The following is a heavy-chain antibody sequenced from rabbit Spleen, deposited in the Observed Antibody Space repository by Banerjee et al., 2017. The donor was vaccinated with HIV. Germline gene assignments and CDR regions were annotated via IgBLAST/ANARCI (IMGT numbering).Heavy chain of an antibody. D-gene: IGHD1-1*01. Sequence: QEQLEESGGDLVKPEGSLTLTCTVSGFSFSNSYWICWVRQPPGKRPEWIGCIRGANSGDIWYATWAKGRFTISKTSSTTVTLQMTSLTAADTATYFCARNYVSAFDPWGPGTLVTVS. CDR3: ARNYVSAFDP. V-gene: IGHV1S45*01. J-gene: IGHJ2*01. CDR1: GFSFSNSYW. CDR2: IRGANSGDI.